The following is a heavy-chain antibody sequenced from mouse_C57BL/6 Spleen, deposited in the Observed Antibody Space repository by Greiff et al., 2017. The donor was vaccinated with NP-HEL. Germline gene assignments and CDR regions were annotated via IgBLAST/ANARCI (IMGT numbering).Heavy chain of an antibody. Sequence: EVQLVESGAELVKPGASVKLSCTASGFNIKDYYMHWVKQRTEQGLEWIGRIDPEDGETKYAPKFQGKATITADTSTNTAYLQLSRLTSEDTAVYYCAEGDYDAWFAYWGQGTLVTVSA. J-gene: IGHJ3*01. CDR2: IDPEDGET. V-gene: IGHV14-2*01. D-gene: IGHD2-4*01. CDR3: AEGDYDAWFAY. CDR1: GFNIKDYY.